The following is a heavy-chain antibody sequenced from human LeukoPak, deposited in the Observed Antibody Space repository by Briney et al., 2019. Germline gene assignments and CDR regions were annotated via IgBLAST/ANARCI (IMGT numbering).Heavy chain of an antibody. J-gene: IGHJ4*02. Sequence: GGSMRLSCAASGLAFSAYKMHWVRQAPRKGLVWVSRISTDGYTTDYADFVQGRFTASRDNTKNTWSLEMNSLRAEDTAVYYCVVGGSPGYWGRGTLVTVSS. CDR2: ISTDGYTT. D-gene: IGHD2-15*01. CDR1: GLAFSAYK. V-gene: IGHV3-74*01. CDR3: VVGGSPGY.